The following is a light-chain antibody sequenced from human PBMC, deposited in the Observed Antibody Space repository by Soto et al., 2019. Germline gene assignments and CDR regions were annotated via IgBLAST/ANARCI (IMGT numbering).Light chain of an antibody. V-gene: IGKV3-11*01. J-gene: IGKJ2*01. CDR3: QQRSNWPQNT. CDR1: QSVSSY. Sequence: EIVLTQSPATLSLSPGERATLSCRASQSVSSYLAWYQQKPGQAPRLLIYDASNRATGIPARFSGSGSGTDFTLTISSLEPEDSAVYYCQQRSNWPQNTFGQGTKLEIK. CDR2: DAS.